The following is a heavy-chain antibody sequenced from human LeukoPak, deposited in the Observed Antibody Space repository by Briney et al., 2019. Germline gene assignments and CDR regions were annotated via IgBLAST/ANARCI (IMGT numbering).Heavy chain of an antibody. J-gene: IGHJ4*02. CDR2: INHSGST. V-gene: IGHV4-34*01. Sequence: SETLSLTCAVYGGSFSGYYWSWIRQPPGMGLEWIGEINHSGSTNYNPSLKSRVTISVDTSKNQFSLKMSSVTAADTAVYYCHLLGYYYDSSGYWYVDYWGQGTLVTVSS. CDR3: HLLGYYYDSSGYWYVDY. CDR1: GGSFSGYY. D-gene: IGHD3-22*01.